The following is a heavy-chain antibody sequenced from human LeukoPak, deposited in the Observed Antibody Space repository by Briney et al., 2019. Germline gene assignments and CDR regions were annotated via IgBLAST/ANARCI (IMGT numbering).Heavy chain of an antibody. Sequence: PGGSLRLSCAASGCTFSSYAMSWVRQAPGKGLEWVSAISGSGGSTYYADSVKGRFTISRDNSKNTLYLQMNSLRAEDTAVYYCAKDYPPLLLGAAAAYVFDYWGQGTLVTVSS. V-gene: IGHV3-23*01. J-gene: IGHJ4*02. CDR3: AKDYPPLLLGAAAAYVFDY. D-gene: IGHD6-13*01. CDR1: GCTFSSYA. CDR2: ISGSGGST.